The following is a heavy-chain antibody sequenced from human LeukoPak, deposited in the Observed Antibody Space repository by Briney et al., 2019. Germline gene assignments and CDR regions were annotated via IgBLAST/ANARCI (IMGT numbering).Heavy chain of an antibody. V-gene: IGHV4-31*03. CDR1: GGSISSGGYY. CDR3: ARGAILTGLDY. D-gene: IGHD3-9*01. Sequence: PSETLSLTCTVSGGSISSGGYYWSWIRQHPGKGLEWIGYICYSGSTYYNPSLKSRVTISVDTSKNQFSLKLSSVTAADTAVYYCARGAILTGLDYWGQGTLVTVSS. CDR2: ICYSGST. J-gene: IGHJ4*02.